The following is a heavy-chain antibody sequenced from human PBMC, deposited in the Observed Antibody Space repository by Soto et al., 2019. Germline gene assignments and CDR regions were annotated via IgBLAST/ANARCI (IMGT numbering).Heavy chain of an antibody. V-gene: IGHV4-30-4*01. CDR2: IYYSGRT. Sequence: QVQLQESGPGLVKPSQTLSLTCTVSGGSISRGDYYWSWIRQPPGKGLEWIGYIYYSGRTYYNPSLKSRVTLSGDTAKNQFSLKLSALTAADTAVYYCARGSSWYLSYYYGMDVWGQGTTDTVSS. J-gene: IGHJ6*02. CDR3: ARGSSWYLSYYYGMDV. D-gene: IGHD6-13*01. CDR1: GGSISRGDYY.